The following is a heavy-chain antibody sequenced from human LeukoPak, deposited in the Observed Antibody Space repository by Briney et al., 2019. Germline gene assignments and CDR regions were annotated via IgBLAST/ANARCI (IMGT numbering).Heavy chain of an antibody. Sequence: ASVKVSCKASGGTFSNYAISWVRQAPGQGLEWMGGTIPIFGTANYAQKFQGRVTITADKSTSTAYMELSSLRSEDTAVYYCATPSYYYGSGTYYYYYMDVWGKGTTVTVSS. J-gene: IGHJ6*03. CDR3: ATPSYYYGSGTYYYYYMDV. CDR2: TIPIFGTA. CDR1: GGTFSNYA. D-gene: IGHD3-10*01. V-gene: IGHV1-69*06.